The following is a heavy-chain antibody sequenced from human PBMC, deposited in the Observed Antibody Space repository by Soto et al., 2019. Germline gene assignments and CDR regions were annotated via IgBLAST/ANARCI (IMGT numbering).Heavy chain of an antibody. J-gene: IGHJ4*02. CDR2: ISAYNGNT. Sequence: ASVKVSCKASGYTFTSYGISWVRQAPGQGLEWMGWISAYNGNTNYAQKLQGRVTMTTDTSTSTAYMELRSLRSDDTAVYYCARDRETYEIPQLRYWGQGTLVTVSS. CDR1: GYTFTSYG. D-gene: IGHD3-9*01. CDR3: ARDRETYEIPQLRY. V-gene: IGHV1-18*01.